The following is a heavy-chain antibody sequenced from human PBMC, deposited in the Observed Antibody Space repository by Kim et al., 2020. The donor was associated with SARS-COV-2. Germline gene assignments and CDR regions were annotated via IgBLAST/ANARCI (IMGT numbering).Heavy chain of an antibody. CDR1: GFTFSSYA. J-gene: IGHJ5*02. Sequence: GGSLRLSCAASGFTFSSYAMLWVRQAPGKGLEWVAVISFDGSNKYYGDSVMGRFTVSRDNSKNTLYLQMNSLRAEDTAVYYCARQGVRGPTYWFDPWGQGTLVTVPS. V-gene: IGHV3-30*04. CDR3: ARQGVRGPTYWFDP. CDR2: ISFDGSNK. D-gene: IGHD3-10*01.